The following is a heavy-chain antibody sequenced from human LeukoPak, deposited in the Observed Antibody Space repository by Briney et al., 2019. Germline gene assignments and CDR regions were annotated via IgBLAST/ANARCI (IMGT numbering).Heavy chain of an antibody. D-gene: IGHD1-26*01. CDR3: ARSIIVGATGAFDV. CDR2: ITATGSTI. Sequence: GGSLGLSCAASGLSFSSSGMNWVRQAPGKGLEWVSYITATGSTIYYADSVKGRFTISRDNARSSLFLSMSSLRAEDTAVYYCARSIIVGATGAFDVWGQGTMVTVS. V-gene: IGHV3-48*03. CDR1: GLSFSSSG. J-gene: IGHJ3*01.